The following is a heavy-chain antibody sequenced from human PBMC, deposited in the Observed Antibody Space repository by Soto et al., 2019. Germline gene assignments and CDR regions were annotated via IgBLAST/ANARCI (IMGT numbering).Heavy chain of an antibody. CDR1: GYSFTSYW. CDR2: IDPSDSYT. Sequence: PGESLKISCKGSGYSFTSYWISWVRQMPGKGLEWMGRIDPSDSYTNYSPSFQGHVTTSADKSISTAYLQWSSLKASDTAMYYCATRIAAAGSYYYYGMDVWGQGTTVTVSS. D-gene: IGHD6-13*01. CDR3: ATRIAAAGSYYYYGMDV. V-gene: IGHV5-10-1*01. J-gene: IGHJ6*02.